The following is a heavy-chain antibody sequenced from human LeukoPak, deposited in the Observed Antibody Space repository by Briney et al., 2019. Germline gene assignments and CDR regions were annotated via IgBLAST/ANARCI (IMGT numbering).Heavy chain of an antibody. D-gene: IGHD3-10*01. V-gene: IGHV4-59*01. CDR1: GGSINSYY. CDR3: ARDMVLAD. J-gene: IGHJ4*02. Sequence: PSETLSLTCTVSGGSINSYYWSWIRQPPGKGLEWIGYIYYSGTTNYNPSLKNRVTISVDTSKNQFSLKLSSVTAADTAVYYCARDMVLADWGQGTLVTVSS. CDR2: IYYSGTT.